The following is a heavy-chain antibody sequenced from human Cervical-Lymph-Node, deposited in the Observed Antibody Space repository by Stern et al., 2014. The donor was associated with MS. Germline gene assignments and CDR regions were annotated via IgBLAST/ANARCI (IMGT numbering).Heavy chain of an antibody. V-gene: IGHV3-53*01. Sequence: EVQLVESGGGVIQPGGSLRLSCAASGFSVSTDSMTWVRPAPGPGLEWVSVISSIGRTYYADSVKGRFTIARDNSKNTLHLQMTGLRVDDAAVYYCARDTDSPERSDWWGQGTLVTVSS. D-gene: IGHD3-9*01. CDR1: GFSVSTDS. J-gene: IGHJ4*02. CDR2: ISSIGRT. CDR3: ARDTDSPERSDW.